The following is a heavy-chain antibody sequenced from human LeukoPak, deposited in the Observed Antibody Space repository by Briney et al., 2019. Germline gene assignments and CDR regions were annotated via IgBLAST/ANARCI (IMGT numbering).Heavy chain of an antibody. CDR2: IYPGDSDT. CDR1: GYSFTSYW. D-gene: IGHD1-26*01. J-gene: IGHJ4*02. V-gene: IGHV5-51*01. CDR3: ASSLSGSYYVFDY. Sequence: GESLKISCKGSGYSFTSYWIGWVRQMPGKGLEWMGIIYPGDSDTRYSPSFQGQVTTSADKSISTAYLQWSSLKASDTAMYYCASSLSGSYYVFDYWGQGTLVTVSS.